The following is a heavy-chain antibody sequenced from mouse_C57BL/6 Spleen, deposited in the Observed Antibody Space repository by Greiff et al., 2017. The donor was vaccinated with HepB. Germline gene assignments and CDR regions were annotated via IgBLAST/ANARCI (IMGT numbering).Heavy chain of an antibody. V-gene: IGHV5-4*01. CDR3: ARGNYYGSSRYYAMDY. CDR2: ISDGGSYT. D-gene: IGHD1-1*01. Sequence: DVQLVESGGGLVKPGGSLKLSCAASGFTFSSYAMSWVRQTPEKRLEWVATISDGGSYTYYPDNVKGRFTISRDNAKNNLYLQMSHLKSEDTAMYYCARGNYYGSSRYYAMDYWGQGTSVTVSS. CDR1: GFTFSSYA. J-gene: IGHJ4*01.